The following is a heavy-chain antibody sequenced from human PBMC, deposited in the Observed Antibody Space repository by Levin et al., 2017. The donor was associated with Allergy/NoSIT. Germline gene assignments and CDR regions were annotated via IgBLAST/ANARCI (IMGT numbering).Heavy chain of an antibody. CDR3: TTDLQYYYDSSGYYRRDY. J-gene: IGHJ4*02. CDR1: GFTFSNAW. Sequence: GGSLRLSCAASGFTFSNAWMSWVRQAPGKGLEWVGRIKSKTDGGTTDYAAPVKGRFTISRDDSKNTLYLQMNSLKTEDTAVYYCTTDLQYYYDSSGYYRRDYWGQGTLVTVSS. V-gene: IGHV3-15*01. CDR2: IKSKTDGGTT. D-gene: IGHD3-22*01.